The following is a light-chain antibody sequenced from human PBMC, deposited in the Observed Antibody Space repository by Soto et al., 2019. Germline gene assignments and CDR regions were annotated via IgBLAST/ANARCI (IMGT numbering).Light chain of an antibody. CDR1: QGISNF. CDR3: QKYTSAPFT. Sequence: IQMTQSPSSLSASVGDRVTITCRASQGISNFLAWYQQKPGIVPQLLIYGASTLQSGVPSRFSGSGSGTDFTLTINNLQPADVATYYCQKYTSAPFTFGPGTKVHI. V-gene: IGKV1-27*01. J-gene: IGKJ3*01. CDR2: GAS.